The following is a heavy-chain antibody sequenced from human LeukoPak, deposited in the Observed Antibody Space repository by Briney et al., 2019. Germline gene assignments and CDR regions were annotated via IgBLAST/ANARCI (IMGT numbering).Heavy chain of an antibody. V-gene: IGHV3-73*01. Sequence: GGSLRLSCAASGVTFSGSAMHWVRQASGKGLEWVGRIRSKANSYATAYAASVKGRFTISRDDSKNTAYLQMNSLKTEDTAVYYCTRRRYSGYDLYYFDYWGQGTLVTVSS. CDR2: IRSKANSYAT. J-gene: IGHJ4*02. CDR3: TRRRYSGYDLYYFDY. D-gene: IGHD5-12*01. CDR1: GVTFSGSA.